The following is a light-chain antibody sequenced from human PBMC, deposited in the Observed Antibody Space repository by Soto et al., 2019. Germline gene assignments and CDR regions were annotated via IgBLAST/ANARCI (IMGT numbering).Light chain of an antibody. CDR1: QSVSSN. V-gene: IGKV3-15*01. CDR2: GAS. J-gene: IGKJ5*01. Sequence: EIVLTQSPGTLSLSPVERATLSCRASQSVSSNLAWYQQKPGQAPRLLIYGASTRATGIPARFSGSGSGTEFTLTISSLQPEDFATYYCLHHHNFPITFGQGTRLGIK. CDR3: LHHHNFPIT.